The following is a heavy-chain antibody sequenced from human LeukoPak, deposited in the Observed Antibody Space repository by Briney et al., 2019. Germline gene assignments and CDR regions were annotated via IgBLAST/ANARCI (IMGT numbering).Heavy chain of an antibody. J-gene: IGHJ3*02. CDR1: GGSVSSSY. CDR3: ARDGHYDSSGYWDAFDI. CDR2: IYTSGST. Sequence: PSETLSLTCTVSGGSVSSSYWSWIRQPAGKGPEWIGRIYTSGSTNYNPSLKSRGTMSVDTSKNQFSLKLSSVTAADTAVYYCARDGHYDSSGYWDAFDIWGLGTMVIVSS. D-gene: IGHD3-22*01. V-gene: IGHV4-4*07.